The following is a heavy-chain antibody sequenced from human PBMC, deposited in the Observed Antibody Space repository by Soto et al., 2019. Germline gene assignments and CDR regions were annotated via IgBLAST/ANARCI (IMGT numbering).Heavy chain of an antibody. CDR2: INHSGST. J-gene: IGHJ4*02. V-gene: IGHV4-34*01. Sequence: SETLSLTCAVYGGSFSGYYWSWIRQPPGKGLEWIGEINHSGSTNYNPSLKSRVTISVDTSKNQFSLKLSSVTAAETAVYYCARGYSWGRGTLVTVSS. CDR1: GGSFSGYY. CDR3: ARGYS.